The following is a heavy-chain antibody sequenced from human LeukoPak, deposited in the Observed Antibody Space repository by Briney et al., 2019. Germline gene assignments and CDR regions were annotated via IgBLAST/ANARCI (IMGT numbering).Heavy chain of an antibody. J-gene: IGHJ4*02. Sequence: PSQTLSLTCTVSGGSVSSGTYYWNWIRQPPGKGLEWIGSIYYSGSTYYNPSLKSRVTISVDTSKNQFSLKLSSVTAADTAVYYCARYLLENSKLLWFGELLEPGLNYFDYWGQGTLVTVSS. D-gene: IGHD3-10*01. V-gene: IGHV4-39*07. CDR1: GGSVSSGTYY. CDR2: IYYSGST. CDR3: ARYLLENSKLLWFGELLEPGLNYFDY.